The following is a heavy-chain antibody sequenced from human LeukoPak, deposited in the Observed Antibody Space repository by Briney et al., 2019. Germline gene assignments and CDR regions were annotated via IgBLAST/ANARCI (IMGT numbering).Heavy chain of an antibody. J-gene: IGHJ3*02. CDR1: GGSISSGDYY. Sequence: SQTLSLTCTVSGGSISSGDYYWSWIRQPPGTGLEWIGYIYYSGSTYYNPSLKSRVTISVDTSKNQFSLELSSVTAADTAVYYCARGPRTRYCTNGVCYAFDIWGQGTMVTVSS. CDR3: ARGPRTRYCTNGVCYAFDI. D-gene: IGHD2-8*01. V-gene: IGHV4-30-4*01. CDR2: IYYSGST.